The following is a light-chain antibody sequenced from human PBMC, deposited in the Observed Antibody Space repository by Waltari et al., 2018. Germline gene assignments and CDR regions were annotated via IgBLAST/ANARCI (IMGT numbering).Light chain of an antibody. Sequence: QSALTQPPSASGSPGQSLTIPCTGTRPDVCAYKSVSWYQQHPGNAPTLIIYEVTERPSGVSDRFSGSKSGNTASLTVSGLQADDEADYYCSSFAGRNTLFGGGTKLTVL. CDR3: SSFAGRNTL. CDR1: RPDVCAYKS. J-gene: IGLJ2*01. V-gene: IGLV2-8*01. CDR2: EVT.